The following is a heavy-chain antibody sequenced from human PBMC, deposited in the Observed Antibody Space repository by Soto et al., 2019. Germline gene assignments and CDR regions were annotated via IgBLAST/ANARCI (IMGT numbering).Heavy chain of an antibody. CDR2: INHSGST. CDR3: ARGIFDTIFGVVAVDS. J-gene: IGHJ4*02. Sequence: KSSETLSLTCAVYGGSFSGYYWTWIRQPSGKGLEWIGEINHSGSTNNNPSLKSRVTISVDTSKNQFSLKLSSVTAADTAVYYCARGIFDTIFGVVAVDSWGQGTLVTVSS. D-gene: IGHD3-3*01. CDR1: GGSFSGYY. V-gene: IGHV4-34*01.